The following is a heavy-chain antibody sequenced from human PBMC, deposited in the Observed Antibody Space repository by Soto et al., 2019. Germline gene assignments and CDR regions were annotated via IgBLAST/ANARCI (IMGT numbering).Heavy chain of an antibody. CDR2: IYYSGST. J-gene: IGHJ4*02. D-gene: IGHD1-26*01. Sequence: SDTLSLTCTVSGGSISSGGYYWSWIRQHPGKGLEWIGYIYYSGSTYYNPSLKSRVTISVDTSKNQFSLKLSSVTAADTAVYYCARYSGSYRPFDYWGQGTLVTVSS. CDR3: ARYSGSYRPFDY. V-gene: IGHV4-31*03. CDR1: GGSISSGGYY.